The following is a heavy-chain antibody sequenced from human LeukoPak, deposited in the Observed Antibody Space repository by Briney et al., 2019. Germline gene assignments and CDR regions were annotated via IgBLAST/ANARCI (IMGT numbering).Heavy chain of an antibody. CDR2: INPNNGDT. J-gene: IGHJ4*02. D-gene: IGHD3-3*01. V-gene: IGHV1-2*02. CDR1: GYTFSSGYY. Sequence: GASVKVSCKASGYTFSSGYYLHWVRQAPGQGLEWMGWINPNNGDTNYAQKFQGRVTMTRDTSISTAYMELSRLRSDDAAVYFCARGAYYNFWGGFYYSPHFDYWGQGTLVTVSS. CDR3: ARGAYYNFWGGFYYSPHFDY.